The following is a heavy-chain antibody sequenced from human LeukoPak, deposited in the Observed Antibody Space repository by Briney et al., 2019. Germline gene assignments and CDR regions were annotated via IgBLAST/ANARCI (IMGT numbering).Heavy chain of an antibody. J-gene: IGHJ4*02. CDR1: GGSISSSSYY. V-gene: IGHV4-39*07. CDR3: ARDGRAGSLFAY. Sequence: SETLSLTCTVSGGSISSSSYYWGWIRQPPGKGLEWIGSIYYSGSTYYNPSLKSRVTISVDTSKDQFSLKLSSVTAADTAIYYCARDGRAGSLFAYWGQGTLVTVSS. CDR2: IYYSGST. D-gene: IGHD6-19*01.